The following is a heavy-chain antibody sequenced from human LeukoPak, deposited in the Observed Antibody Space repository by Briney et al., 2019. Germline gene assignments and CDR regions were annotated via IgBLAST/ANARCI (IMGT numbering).Heavy chain of an antibody. D-gene: IGHD3-10*01. Sequence: ASVKVSCKASGFTFTSSTIQWARQARGQRLEWIGWIVVGSGNTNYAQKFQERVIITRDMSTTTVYMELSSLRSEDTAVYYCAGTPWFGELTLDYWGQGTLVTVSS. CDR2: IVVGSGNT. CDR3: AGTPWFGELTLDY. V-gene: IGHV1-58*02. J-gene: IGHJ4*02. CDR1: GFTFTSST.